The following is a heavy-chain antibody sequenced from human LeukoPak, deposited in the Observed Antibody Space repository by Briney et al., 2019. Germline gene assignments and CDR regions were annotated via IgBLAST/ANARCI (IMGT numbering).Heavy chain of an antibody. CDR2: ISSNGGST. CDR3: ARDSSGSYFIGWFDP. CDR1: GFTFSSYA. D-gene: IGHD1-26*01. Sequence: PGGSLRLSCAASGFTFSSYAMHWVRQAPGKGLEYVSAISSNGGSTYYANSVKGRFTISRDNSKNTLYLQMGSLRAEDMAVYYCARDSSGSYFIGWFDPWGQGTLVTVSS. V-gene: IGHV3-64*01. J-gene: IGHJ5*02.